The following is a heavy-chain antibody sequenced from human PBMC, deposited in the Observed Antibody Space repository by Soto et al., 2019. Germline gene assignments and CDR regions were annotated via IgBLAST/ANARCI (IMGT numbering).Heavy chain of an antibody. V-gene: IGHV3-21*06. D-gene: IGHD4-17*01. CDR3: ARRAVTTYHFFDY. CDR1: GFTFSSFD. Sequence: PGGSLRLSCATSGFTFSSFDMEWVRQAPGKGLEWVSSIHRASTYIYYADSVRGRFTISRDNAKSSLYLQMNSLTVEDTAVYYCARRAVTTYHFFDYWGQGALVTVSS. CDR2: IHRASTYI. J-gene: IGHJ4*02.